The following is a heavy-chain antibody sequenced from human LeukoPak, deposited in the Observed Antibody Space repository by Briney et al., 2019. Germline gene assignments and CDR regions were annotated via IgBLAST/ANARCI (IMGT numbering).Heavy chain of an antibody. CDR1: GYTFTSYY. V-gene: IGHV1-46*01. CDR2: INPSGGST. Sequence: GASVKVSCKASGYTFTSYYTHWVRQAPGQGLEWMGIINPSGGSTSYAQKFQGRVTMTRDMSTSTVYMELSSLRSEDTAVYYCARSLPVARDYYDSSGSRWDYWGQGTLVTVSS. J-gene: IGHJ4*02. D-gene: IGHD3-22*01. CDR3: ARSLPVARDYYDSSGSRWDY.